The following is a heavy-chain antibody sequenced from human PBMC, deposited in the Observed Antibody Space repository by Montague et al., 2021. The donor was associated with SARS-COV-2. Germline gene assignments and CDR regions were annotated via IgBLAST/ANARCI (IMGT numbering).Heavy chain of an antibody. V-gene: IGHV3-30*04. D-gene: IGHD1-26*01. CDR2: ISYDGSNK. CDR1: GFTFSSYA. Sequence: SLRLSCAASGFTFSSYAMHWVRQAPGKGLEWVAVISYDGSNKYYADSVKGRFTISRDNSKNTLYLQMNSLRAEDTAVYYCARTYSGSYRGYFDYWGQGTLVTVSS. J-gene: IGHJ4*02. CDR3: ARTYSGSYRGYFDY.